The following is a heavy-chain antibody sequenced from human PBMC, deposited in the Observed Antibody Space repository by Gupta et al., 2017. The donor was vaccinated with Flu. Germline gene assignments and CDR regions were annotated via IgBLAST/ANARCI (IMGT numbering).Heavy chain of an antibody. D-gene: IGHD6-6*01. J-gene: IGHJ4*02. Sequence: EVQLLESGGGLVQPGGSLRLSCAASGFTFSNYARTWVSQAPGKGLEWVSTSTRSADSTYYADSVKGRFTISRDNSKNTLYLEMNSLRAEDTALYYCAKKYTTSSGAFFDYWGQGSLVTVSS. CDR1: GFTFSNYA. V-gene: IGHV3-23*01. CDR2: STRSADST. CDR3: AKKYTTSSGAFFDY.